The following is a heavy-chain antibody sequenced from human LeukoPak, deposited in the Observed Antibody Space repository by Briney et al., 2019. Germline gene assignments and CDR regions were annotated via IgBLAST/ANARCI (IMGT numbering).Heavy chain of an antibody. CDR3: ARLPYSSTYYYYYMDV. CDR2: IYYSGNT. D-gene: IGHD6-13*01. CDR1: GGSISSTYYH. V-gene: IGHV4-39*01. J-gene: IGHJ6*03. Sequence: SETLSLXCTVSGGSISSTYYHWGWIRQPPGKGLECIGTIYYSGNTYYNPSLESRVTISVDTSENQFSLNLRSLTAADTAVYYCARLPYSSTYYYYYMDVWGKGTTVTVSS.